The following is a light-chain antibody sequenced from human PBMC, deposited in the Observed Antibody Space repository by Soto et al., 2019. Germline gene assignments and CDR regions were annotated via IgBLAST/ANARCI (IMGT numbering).Light chain of an antibody. CDR2: GAS. J-gene: IGKJ5*01. CDR1: QNIGSN. Sequence: EIVMTQSPATLSVSPGERATRSCRASQNIGSNLAWYQQKPGQAPRLLIYGASTRATGIPVRFSGSGSGTEFTLTISSLQSEDFAVYYCQHYNDWPRSITFGQGTRLEIK. V-gene: IGKV3-15*01. CDR3: QHYNDWPRSIT.